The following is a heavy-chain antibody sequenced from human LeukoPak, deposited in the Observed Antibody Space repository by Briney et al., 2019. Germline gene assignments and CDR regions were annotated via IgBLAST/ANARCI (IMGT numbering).Heavy chain of an antibody. Sequence: ASVKVSCKASGYTFTSYGISWVRQAPGQGLEWMGWISAYNGNTNYAQKFQGRVTMTTDTSTSTAYMELRSLRSDDTALYYCARIYDSNSPFDYWGQGTLVTVSS. D-gene: IGHD5-12*01. CDR2: ISAYNGNT. CDR3: ARIYDSNSPFDY. J-gene: IGHJ4*02. CDR1: GYTFTSYG. V-gene: IGHV1-18*01.